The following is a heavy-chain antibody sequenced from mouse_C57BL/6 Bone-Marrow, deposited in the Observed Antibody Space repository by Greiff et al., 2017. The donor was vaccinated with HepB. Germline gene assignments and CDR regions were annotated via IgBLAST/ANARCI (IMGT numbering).Heavy chain of an antibody. Sequence: VMLVESGPELVKPGASVKISCKASGYAFSSSWMNWVKQRPGKGLEWIGRIYPGDGDTNYNGKFKGKATLTADKSSSTAYMQLSSLTSEDSAVYFCAREDYGSSGGYWGQGTTLTVSS. CDR3: AREDYGSSGGY. CDR2: IYPGDGDT. J-gene: IGHJ2*01. D-gene: IGHD1-1*01. V-gene: IGHV1-82*01. CDR1: GYAFSSSW.